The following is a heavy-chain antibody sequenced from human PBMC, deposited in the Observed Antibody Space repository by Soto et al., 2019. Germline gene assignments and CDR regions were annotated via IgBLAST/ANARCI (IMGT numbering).Heavy chain of an antibody. V-gene: IGHV1-46*03. CDR3: ARDEDGDYGWYFDL. CDR1: GYTFTSYY. J-gene: IGHJ2*01. Sequence: QVQLVQSGAEVKKPGASVKVSCKASGYTFTSYYMHWVRQAPGQGLEWMGIINPSGGSTSYAQKCQGRVTMTRDTSTSSVYVELSSLRSEYTAVYYCARDEDGDYGWYFDLLGRGTLVTVSS. D-gene: IGHD4-17*01. CDR2: INPSGGST.